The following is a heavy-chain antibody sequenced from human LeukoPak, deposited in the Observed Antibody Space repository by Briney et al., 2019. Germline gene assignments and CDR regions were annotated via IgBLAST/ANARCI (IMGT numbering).Heavy chain of an antibody. CDR2: IDHSGST. J-gene: IGHJ2*01. D-gene: IGHD3-22*01. CDR3: AKSSGYHHVPYFDL. V-gene: IGHV4-34*01. Sequence: ASETLSLTCAVYGGSFSGYYWSWIRQPPGKGLEWIGEIDHSGSTNYNPSLKSRVTISVDTSKNQFSLKLSSVTAADTAVYYCAKSSGYHHVPYFDLWGRGTLVTVSS. CDR1: GGSFSGYY.